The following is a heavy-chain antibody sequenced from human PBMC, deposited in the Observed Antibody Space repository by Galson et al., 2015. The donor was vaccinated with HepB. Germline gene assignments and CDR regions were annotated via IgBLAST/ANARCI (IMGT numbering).Heavy chain of an antibody. CDR2: INAGNGNT. CDR3: ATVVVPAAIYWFGGFDP. CDR1: GYTFTSYA. J-gene: IGHJ5*02. D-gene: IGHD2-2*01. V-gene: IGHV1-3*01. Sequence: SVKVSCKASGYTFTSYAMHWVRQAPGQRLEWMGWINAGNGNTKYSQKFQGRVTITRNTSASTAYMELSSLRSEDTAVYYCATVVVPAAIYWFGGFDPWGQGTLVTVSS.